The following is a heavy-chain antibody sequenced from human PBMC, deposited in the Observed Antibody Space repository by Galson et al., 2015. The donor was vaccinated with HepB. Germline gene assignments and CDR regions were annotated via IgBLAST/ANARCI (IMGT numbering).Heavy chain of an antibody. V-gene: IGHV6-1*01. D-gene: IGHD3-10*01. CDR3: ARVFTFGVYYGMDV. Sequence: CAISEDSVSSNSAAWNWIRQSPSRGLEWLGRTYYRSKWYNDYAVSVKSRITINPDTSKNQFSPQLNSVTPEDTAVYYCARVFTFGVYYGMDVWGQGTTVTVSS. CDR2: TYYRSKWYN. CDR1: EDSVSSNSAA. J-gene: IGHJ6*02.